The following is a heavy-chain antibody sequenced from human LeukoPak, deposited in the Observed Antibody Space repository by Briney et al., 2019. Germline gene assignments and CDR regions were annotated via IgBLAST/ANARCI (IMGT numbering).Heavy chain of an antibody. D-gene: IGHD6-13*01. Sequence: GGSLRLSCAASGITFSSYAMHWVRQAPGKGLEWVAVISYDGSNKYYADSVKGRFTISRDNSKNTLYLQMNSLRAEDTAVYYCAKSGGLAAAGLGYWGQGTLVTVSS. CDR1: GITFSSYA. CDR2: ISYDGSNK. J-gene: IGHJ4*02. V-gene: IGHV3-30*18. CDR3: AKSGGLAAAGLGY.